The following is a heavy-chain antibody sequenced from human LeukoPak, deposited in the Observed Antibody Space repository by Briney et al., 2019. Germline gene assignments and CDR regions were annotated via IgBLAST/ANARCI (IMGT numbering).Heavy chain of an antibody. CDR2: IYYSGST. CDR1: GGSISSYY. CDR3: ARRHAGTYYDFWSGYSPHYYYYYMDV. V-gene: IGHV4-39*01. J-gene: IGHJ6*03. D-gene: IGHD3-3*01. Sequence: KSSETLSLTCTVSGGSISSYYWGWIRQPPGKGLEWIGSIYYSGSTYYNPSLKSRVTISVDTSKNQFSLKLSSVTAADTAVYYCARRHAGTYYDFWSGYSPHYYYYYMDVWGKGTTVTVSS.